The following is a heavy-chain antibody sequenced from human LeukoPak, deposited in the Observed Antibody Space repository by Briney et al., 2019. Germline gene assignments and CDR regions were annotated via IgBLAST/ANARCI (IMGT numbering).Heavy chain of an antibody. CDR1: GFTFRNYA. CDR3: AKWGDYDILTGYYDSDY. CDR2: IVGSGSST. D-gene: IGHD3-9*01. V-gene: IGHV3-23*01. Sequence: GASLRLYCAASGFTFRNYAMSWDRQAPGKGLEWVSAIVGSGSSTYYADSVKGRFTISRDNSKNTLYLQLNRLRAEYTAVYYCAKWGDYDILTGYYDSDYWGQGTLVTVSS. J-gene: IGHJ4*02.